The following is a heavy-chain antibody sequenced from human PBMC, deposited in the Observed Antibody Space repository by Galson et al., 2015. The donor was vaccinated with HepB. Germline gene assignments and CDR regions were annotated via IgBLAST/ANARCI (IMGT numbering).Heavy chain of an antibody. D-gene: IGHD3-10*01. CDR2: ISAYNGNT. J-gene: IGHJ4*02. CDR1: GYTFTSYG. CDR3: ARVPPGYYGSGSYETFDY. V-gene: IGHV1-18*01. Sequence: SVKVSCKASGYTFTSYGISWVRQAPGQGLEWMGWISAYNGNTNYAQKLQGRVTMTTDTSTSTAYMELRNLRSDDTAVYYCARVPPGYYGSGSYETFDYWGQGTLVTVSS.